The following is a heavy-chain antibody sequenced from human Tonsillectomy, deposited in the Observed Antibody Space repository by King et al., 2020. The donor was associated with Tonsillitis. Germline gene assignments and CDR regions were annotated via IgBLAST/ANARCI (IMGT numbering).Heavy chain of an antibody. CDR2: IYYSGST. CDR3: ARLKNKFHY. J-gene: IGHJ4*02. CDR1: GGSISSSSYY. Sequence: QLQESGPGLVKPSETLSLTCSVSGGSISSSSYYWGWIRQPPGKGLEWIGSIYYSGSTYYNPSLKSRVTISVDTSKNQFSLKLSSATAADTAVYYCARLKNKFHYWGQGTLVTVSS. V-gene: IGHV4-39*07. D-gene: IGHD2/OR15-2a*01.